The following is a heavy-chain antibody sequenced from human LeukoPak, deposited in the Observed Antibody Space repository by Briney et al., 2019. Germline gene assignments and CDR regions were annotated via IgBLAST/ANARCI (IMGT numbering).Heavy chain of an antibody. Sequence: PGVSLTLSCAASRFTFDDYAMLWVRHAPGKGREGVSGISWNSGSIVYADSVKGRFTISRDNTKNSLYLQMNSLRAEDTALYYCAKNGSPHFVSFDNWFDHWGQGTLVTVSS. CDR1: RFTFDDYA. CDR3: AKNGSPHFVSFDNWFDH. CDR2: ISWNSGSI. V-gene: IGHV3-9*01. J-gene: IGHJ5*02. D-gene: IGHD3-10*01.